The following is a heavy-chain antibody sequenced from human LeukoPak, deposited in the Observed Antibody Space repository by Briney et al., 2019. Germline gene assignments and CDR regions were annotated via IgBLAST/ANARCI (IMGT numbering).Heavy chain of an antibody. V-gene: IGHV1-2*02. CDR1: GYTFTGYY. D-gene: IGHD4-17*01. CDR2: INPNSGGT. Sequence: SVKVSCKASGYTFTGYYMHWVRQAPGQGLEWMGWINPNSGGTNYAQKFQGRVTMTRDTSISTAYMELSRLRSDDTAVYYCARPFTVTGNWFDPWGQGTLVTVSS. CDR3: ARPFTVTGNWFDP. J-gene: IGHJ5*02.